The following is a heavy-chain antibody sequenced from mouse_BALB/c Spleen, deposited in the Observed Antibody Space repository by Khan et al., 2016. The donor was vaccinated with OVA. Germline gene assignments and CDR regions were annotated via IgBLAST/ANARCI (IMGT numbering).Heavy chain of an antibody. D-gene: IGHD1-2*01. Sequence: QVQLQQSGPELVRPGASVKMSCKASGYTLTSYYIHWVKQRPGQGLEWIGWIYPVDGSSKYNEQFKGKSTLTAAKSSCTAYMFLSSLTSEDLAIYFCARIYYGYLDNWGQGTTLTVSS. V-gene: IGHV1S56*01. CDR3: ARIYYGYLDN. CDR2: IYPVDGSS. J-gene: IGHJ2*01. CDR1: GYTLTSYY.